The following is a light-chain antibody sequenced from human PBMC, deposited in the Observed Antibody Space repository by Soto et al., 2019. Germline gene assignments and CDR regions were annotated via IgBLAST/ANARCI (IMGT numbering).Light chain of an antibody. CDR3: QQYNNWPYT. CDR2: GTS. V-gene: IGKV3-15*01. Sequence: EIVMTKSPATLSVSPGEGATLSCRATQSVNSNLAWYQQKPGQAPRLLIYGTSTRATGIPARFSGSGSGTEFTLTISSLQSEDFAVYYCQQYNNWPYTFGQGTKLEIK. J-gene: IGKJ2*01. CDR1: QSVNSN.